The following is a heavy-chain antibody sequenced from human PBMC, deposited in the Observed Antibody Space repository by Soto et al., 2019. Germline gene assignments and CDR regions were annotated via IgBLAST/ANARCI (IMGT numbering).Heavy chain of an antibody. CDR2: ISVSDAFI. CDR1: GFNVGAFA. D-gene: IGHD1-20*01. CDR3: TRETVAGITGLDY. J-gene: IGHJ4*02. V-gene: IGHV3-23*01. Sequence: PWGSLRLCCAASGFNVGAFAVNWVRQAPGKGLEWVSGISVSDAFIYYADSVRGRFSISRDASENILYLQMNSLRVDDTALYYCTRETVAGITGLDYWGPGTLVTVSS.